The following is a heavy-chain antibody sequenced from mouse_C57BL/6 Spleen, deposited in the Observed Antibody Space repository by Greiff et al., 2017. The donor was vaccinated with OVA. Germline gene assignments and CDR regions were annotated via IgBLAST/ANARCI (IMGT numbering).Heavy chain of an antibody. CDR1: GYAFSSSW. CDR2: IYPGDGDT. Sequence: VKLQQSGPELVKPGASVKISCKASGYAFSSSWMNWVKQRPGKGLEWIGRIYPGDGDTNYNGKFKGKATLTADKSSSTAYLQLSDLTSDDSAVSFCAPGCGNYVGWGQGTTLTVSS. V-gene: IGHV1-82*01. J-gene: IGHJ2*01. CDR3: APGCGNYVG. D-gene: IGHD2-1*01.